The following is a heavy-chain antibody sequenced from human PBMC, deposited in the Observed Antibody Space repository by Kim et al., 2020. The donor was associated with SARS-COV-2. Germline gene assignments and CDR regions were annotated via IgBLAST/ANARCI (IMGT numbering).Heavy chain of an antibody. D-gene: IGHD3-16*01. Sequence: SETLSLTCTVSGVSISSGGYYWSWNRQHPGQGLDWIGYIYYSGSTYYNPSLTSRVTITVDTSKNQLSLKLCSVTAAGTVVYYGARARGSRFDFWGQGTLVTFPT. CDR1: GVSISSGGYY. J-gene: IGHJ4*02. CDR3: ARARGSRFDF. CDR2: IYYSGST. V-gene: IGHV4-31*03.